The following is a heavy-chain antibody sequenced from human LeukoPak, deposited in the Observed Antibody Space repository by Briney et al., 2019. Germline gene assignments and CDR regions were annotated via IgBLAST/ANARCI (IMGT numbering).Heavy chain of an antibody. Sequence: SVKVSCKASGGTFSSYAISWVRQAPGQGLEWMGGIIPIFGTANYAQKFQGRVTITTDESTSTAYMELSSLRSEDTAVYDCASRDTVTTTNYYYYYYMDVWGKGTTVTVSS. V-gene: IGHV1-69*05. CDR2: IIPIFGTA. CDR3: ASRDTVTTTNYYYYYYMDV. D-gene: IGHD4-17*01. J-gene: IGHJ6*03. CDR1: GGTFSSYA.